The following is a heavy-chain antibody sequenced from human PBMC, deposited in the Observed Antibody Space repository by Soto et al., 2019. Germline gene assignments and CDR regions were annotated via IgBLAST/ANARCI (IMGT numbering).Heavy chain of an antibody. CDR3: AKDDKGRIAVSGLDY. J-gene: IGHJ4*02. CDR1: GLAFRSSG. D-gene: IGHD6-19*01. V-gene: IGHV3-30*18. Sequence: GGSLSLYWTASGLAFRSSGMHWGRQAPCKGLGWVAVISYDGSNKYYADSVKGRFTISRDNSKNTLYLQMNSLRADDTAVYYCAKDDKGRIAVSGLDYWGQGSLVTGSS. CDR2: ISYDGSNK.